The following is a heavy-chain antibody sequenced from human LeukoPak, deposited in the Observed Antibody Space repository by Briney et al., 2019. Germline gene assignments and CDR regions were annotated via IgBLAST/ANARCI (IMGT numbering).Heavy chain of an antibody. V-gene: IGHV3-7*05. D-gene: IGHD1-26*01. J-gene: IGHJ4*02. CDR2: IRQDGSER. Sequence: GGSLRLSCAASGFTFSTYWMSWVRQAPGKGLEWVANIRQDGSERKYLDSVKGRFTISRDNSKNTVYLQMNSLRAEDTAVYYCAKVSAWAMVGATYFDYWGQGTLVTVSS. CDR3: AKVSAWAMVGATYFDY. CDR1: GFTFSTYW.